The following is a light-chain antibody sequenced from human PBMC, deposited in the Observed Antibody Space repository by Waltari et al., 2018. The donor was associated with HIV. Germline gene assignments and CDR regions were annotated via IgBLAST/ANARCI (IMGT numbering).Light chain of an antibody. Sequence: YDLTQAPSVSVYPGQTAKITCSGDALPKHFVSWYRQRPGQAPMIIIFQDSERPSGIPARFSASNSGTTATLTISEVQAQDEADYYCQSAHCSHTIFGGGTKLTVL. CDR3: QSAHCSHTI. V-gene: IGLV3-25*03. J-gene: IGLJ2*01. CDR1: ALPKHF. CDR2: QDS.